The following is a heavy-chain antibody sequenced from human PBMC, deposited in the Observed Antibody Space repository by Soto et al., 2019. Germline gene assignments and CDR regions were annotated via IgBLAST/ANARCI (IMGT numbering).Heavy chain of an antibody. Sequence: EVQLVESGGGVVKPGGSLRLSCAASGFSFSHAWMNWVRQVPGKGLEWVGRIRTKTDGGTTDYAAPVKGRFTISRDDSKQRLYLQMNSLKSEDTAVYFCTTSYDVYYYQGLDVW. CDR2: IRTKTDGGTT. V-gene: IGHV3-15*07. CDR1: GFSFSHAW. D-gene: IGHD3-16*01. CDR3: TTSYDVYYYQGLDV. J-gene: IGHJ6*01.